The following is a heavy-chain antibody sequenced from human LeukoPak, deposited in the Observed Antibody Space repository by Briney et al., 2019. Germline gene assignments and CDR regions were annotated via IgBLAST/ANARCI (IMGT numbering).Heavy chain of an antibody. CDR1: GGPISSYY. CDR2: IYYSGST. V-gene: IGHV4-59*01. D-gene: IGHD3-9*01. CDR3: ARRPPFDWLSNDAFDI. Sequence: PSETLSLTCTVSGGPISSYYWSWIRQPPGKGLEWIGYIYYSGSTNYNPSLKSRVTISVDTSKNQFSLKLSSVTAADTAVYYCARRPPFDWLSNDAFDIWGQGTMVTVSS. J-gene: IGHJ3*02.